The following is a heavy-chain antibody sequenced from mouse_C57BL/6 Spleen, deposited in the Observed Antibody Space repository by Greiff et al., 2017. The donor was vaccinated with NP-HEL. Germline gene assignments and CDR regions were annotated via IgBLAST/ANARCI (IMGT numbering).Heavy chain of an antibody. J-gene: IGHJ3*01. Sequence: EVQLQQSGPELVKPGASVKISCKASGYSFTGYYMNWVKQSPEKSLEWIGEINPSTGGTTYNQKFKAKATLTVDKSSSTAYMQLKSLTSEDSAVYYCARPLYYDSSWFAYWGQGTLVTVSA. CDR1: GYSFTGYY. V-gene: IGHV1-42*01. CDR3: ARPLYYDSSWFAY. CDR2: INPSTGGT. D-gene: IGHD2-4*01.